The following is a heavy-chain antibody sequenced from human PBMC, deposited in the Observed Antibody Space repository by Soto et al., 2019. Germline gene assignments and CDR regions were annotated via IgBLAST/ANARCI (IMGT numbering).Heavy chain of an antibody. CDR3: ATRPRAYSSSSHYYYYGMDV. Sequence: PGESLKISCKGSGYSFTSYWISWVRQMPGKGLEWMGRIDPSDSYTNYSPSFQGHVTISADKSISTAYLQWSSLKASDTAMYYCATRPRAYSSSSHYYYYGMDVWGQGTTVTVSS. CDR1: GYSFTSYW. J-gene: IGHJ6*02. D-gene: IGHD6-6*01. V-gene: IGHV5-10-1*01. CDR2: IDPSDSYT.